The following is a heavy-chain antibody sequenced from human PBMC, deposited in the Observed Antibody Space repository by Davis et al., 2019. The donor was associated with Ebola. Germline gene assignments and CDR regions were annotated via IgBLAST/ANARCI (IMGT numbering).Heavy chain of an antibody. Sequence: GESLKISCAASRFTFSNYAMHWVRQAPGKGLEWVAVISYDGNNEYYADSVKGRFTISRDNSKNTLYLQMNSLRAEDTAVYYCAIGYSYGYFDYWGQGTLVTVSS. J-gene: IGHJ4*02. CDR1: RFTFSNYA. D-gene: IGHD5-18*01. CDR2: ISYDGNNE. V-gene: IGHV3-30-3*01. CDR3: AIGYSYGYFDY.